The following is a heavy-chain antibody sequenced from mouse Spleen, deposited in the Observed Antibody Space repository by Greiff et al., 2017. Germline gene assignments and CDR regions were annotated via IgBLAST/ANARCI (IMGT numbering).Heavy chain of an antibody. Sequence: ESGPGLVKPSQSLSLTCSVTGYSITSGYYWKWIRQFPGNKLEWMGYISYDGSNNYNPSLKNRISITRDTSKNQFFLKLNSVTTEDTATYYCARGRDWDWYFDVWGAGTTVTVSS. CDR2: ISYDGSN. J-gene: IGHJ1*01. D-gene: IGHD4-1*01. CDR3: ARGRDWDWYFDV. V-gene: IGHV3-6*01. CDR1: GYSITSGYY.